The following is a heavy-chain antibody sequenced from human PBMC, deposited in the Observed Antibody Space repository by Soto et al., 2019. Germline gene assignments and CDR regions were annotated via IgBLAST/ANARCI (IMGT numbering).Heavy chain of an antibody. J-gene: IGHJ4*02. CDR2: IYYSGRT. Sequence: PSETLSLTCTVSGGSISSADSYWSWIRQPPGKGLEWIGYIYYSGRTYYNPALESRVTVSIDTSKKQFSLELSSMTAADTAVYFCARSRVWGETDYWGQGSQVTVSS. CDR3: ARSRVWGETDY. D-gene: IGHD3-10*01. V-gene: IGHV4-30-4*01. CDR1: GGSISSADSY.